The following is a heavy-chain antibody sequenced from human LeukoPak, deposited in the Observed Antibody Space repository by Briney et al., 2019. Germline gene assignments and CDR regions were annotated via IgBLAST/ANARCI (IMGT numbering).Heavy chain of an antibody. V-gene: IGHV3-23*01. J-gene: IGHJ4*02. CDR3: AKRGLAGSYYFDY. CDR1: AFTFTSHA. CDR2: IGRSGGST. D-gene: IGHD1-26*01. Sequence: GGSLRLSCAASAFTFTSHAMSWVRQAPGKGLGWVSGIGRSGGSTYYADSVKGRFTISRDNSKNTVYLQMNSLRAEDTAVYYCAKRGLAGSYYFDYWGQGTLVTVSS.